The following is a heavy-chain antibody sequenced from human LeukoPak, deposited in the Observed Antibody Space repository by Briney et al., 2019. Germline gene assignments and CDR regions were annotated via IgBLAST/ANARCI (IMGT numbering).Heavy chain of an antibody. V-gene: IGHV1-18*01. CDR2: ISAYNGNT. Sequence: ASVKVSCKASGYTFTSYGISWVRQAPGQGLEWMGWISAYNGNTNYAQKLQGRVTMTTDTSTSTAYMELRSLRSEDTAVYYCARFPNTAMVMGLEYYYYGMDVWGQGTTVTVSS. D-gene: IGHD5-18*01. CDR1: GYTFTSYG. J-gene: IGHJ6*02. CDR3: ARFPNTAMVMGLEYYYYGMDV.